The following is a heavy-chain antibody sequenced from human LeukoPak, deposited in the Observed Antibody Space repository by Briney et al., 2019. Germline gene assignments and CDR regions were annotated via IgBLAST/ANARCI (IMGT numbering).Heavy chain of an antibody. CDR1: GFTFSSYT. CDR3: AKTLWGLTLLSSDY. CDR2: ISDSGGST. J-gene: IGHJ4*02. Sequence: GGSLRLSRAASGFTFSSYTMTWVRQAPGKGLEWVPGISDSGGSTHYADSVRGRFTISRDNSKNTLYLHMSSLRVEDTALYYCAKTLWGLTLLSSDYWGQGTLVTVSS. V-gene: IGHV3-23*01. D-gene: IGHD3-16*01.